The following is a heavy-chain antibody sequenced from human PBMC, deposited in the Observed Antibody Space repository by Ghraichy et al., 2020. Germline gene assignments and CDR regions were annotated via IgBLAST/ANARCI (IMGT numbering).Heavy chain of an antibody. Sequence: SDTLSLTCTVSGGSISSSSYYWGWIRQPPGKGLEWIGSIYYSGSTYYNPSLKSRVTISVDTSKNQFSLKLSSVTAADTAVYYCARQSGIAAAGYDYWGQETLVTVSS. CDR3: ARQSGIAAAGYDY. D-gene: IGHD6-13*01. V-gene: IGHV4-39*01. CDR2: IYYSGST. J-gene: IGHJ4*02. CDR1: GGSISSSSYY.